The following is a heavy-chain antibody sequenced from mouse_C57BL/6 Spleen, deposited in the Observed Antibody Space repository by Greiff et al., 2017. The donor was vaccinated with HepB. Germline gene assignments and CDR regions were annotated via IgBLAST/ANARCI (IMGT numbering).Heavy chain of an antibody. J-gene: IGHJ2*01. V-gene: IGHV8-12*01. CDR3: ARRSIGADSSGYVEYYFDY. CDR1: GFSLSTSGMG. Sequence: QVILKESGPGILQSSQTLSLTCSFSGFSLSTSGMGVSWIRQPSGKGLEWLAHIYWDDDKRYNPSLKSRLTISKDTSRNQVFLKITSVDTADTATYYCARRSIGADSSGYVEYYFDYWGQGTTLTVSS. D-gene: IGHD3-2*02. CDR2: IYWDDDK.